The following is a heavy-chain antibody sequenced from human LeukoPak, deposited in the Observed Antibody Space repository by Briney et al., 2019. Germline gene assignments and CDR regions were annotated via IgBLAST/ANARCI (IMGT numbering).Heavy chain of an antibody. CDR2: INPSGGST. V-gene: IGHV1-46*01. D-gene: IGHD2-15*01. J-gene: IGHJ4*02. CDR1: GYTFTSYG. CDR3: ARDGRSGGFDY. Sequence: ASVKVSCKASGYTFTSYGISWVRQAPGQGLEWMGIINPSGGSTSYAQKFQGRVTMSRDMSTSTAYMELSSLRSEDTAVYYCARDGRSGGFDYWGQGTLVTVSS.